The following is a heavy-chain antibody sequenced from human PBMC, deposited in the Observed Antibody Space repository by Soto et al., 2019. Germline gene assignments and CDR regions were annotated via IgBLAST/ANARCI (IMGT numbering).Heavy chain of an antibody. CDR3: AREAPTVTTPTYYYGMDV. Sequence: ASVPVSCKAAGSTFTSYGIIWVRQAPGQGLEWMGWISAYNGNTNYAQKLQGRVTMTTDTSTSTAYMELRSLRSDDTAVYYCAREAPTVTTPTYYYGMDVWGQGTTVTVSS. D-gene: IGHD4-17*01. V-gene: IGHV1-18*04. CDR1: GSTFTSYG. J-gene: IGHJ6*02. CDR2: ISAYNGNT.